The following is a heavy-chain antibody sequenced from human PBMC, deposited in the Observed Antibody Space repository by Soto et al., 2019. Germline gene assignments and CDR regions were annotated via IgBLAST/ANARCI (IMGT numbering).Heavy chain of an antibody. CDR2: IKQDGSEK. D-gene: IGHD3-22*01. J-gene: IGHJ4*02. CDR1: GFTFSSYW. CDR3: ARELSYYYDSSGYSLDY. Sequence: PGGSLRLSCAASGFTFSSYWMSWVRQDPGKGLEWVGNIKQDGSEKYYVDSVECRFTISRENAKNSLYLQMNRLRAEHTAVYYCARELSYYYDSSGYSLDYWGQGTLVTVSS. V-gene: IGHV3-7*01.